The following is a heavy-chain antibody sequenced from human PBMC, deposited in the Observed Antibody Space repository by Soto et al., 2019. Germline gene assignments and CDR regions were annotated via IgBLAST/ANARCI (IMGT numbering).Heavy chain of an antibody. Sequence: QVQVKESGPGLVKPSETLSLTCTVSGGSIADYSWSWIRQSAGKGLEWLGRISINGNSHYHPSLRSRVTMSIETSKNLFSLNLRSVTAADTAVYYCARESGDNWTYEVEWGQGTLVTVSS. D-gene: IGHD1-20*01. CDR1: GGSIADYS. V-gene: IGHV4-4*07. J-gene: IGHJ4*02. CDR2: ISINGNS. CDR3: ARESGDNWTYEVE.